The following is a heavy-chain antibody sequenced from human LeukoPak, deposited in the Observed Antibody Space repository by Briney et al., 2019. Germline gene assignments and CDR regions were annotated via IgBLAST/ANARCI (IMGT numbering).Heavy chain of an antibody. Sequence: SETLSLTCTVSGGSISGSSYYWGWIRQPPGKGLEWIGRIYYSGSTYYNPSLKSRVTISVDTSKNQFSLKLSSVTAADTAVYYCARDLFRRGGYSGYDFSYWGQGSLVTVSS. CDR2: IYYSGST. J-gene: IGHJ4*02. CDR1: GGSISGSSYY. CDR3: ARDLFRRGGYSGYDFSY. D-gene: IGHD5-12*01. V-gene: IGHV4-39*07.